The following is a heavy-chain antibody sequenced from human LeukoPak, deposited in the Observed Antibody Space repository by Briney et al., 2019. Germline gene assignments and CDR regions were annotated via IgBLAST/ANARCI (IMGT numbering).Heavy chain of an antibody. Sequence: GRSLRLSCAASGFTFSNYDMNWVRQAPGKGLDWVSYISSSSSTIYYADSVKGRFTISRDNAKNSLYLQMNSLRAEDTAVYYCTRGWFPWGQGTLVTVSS. J-gene: IGHJ5*02. CDR3: TRGWFP. V-gene: IGHV3-48*01. D-gene: IGHD3-10*01. CDR1: GFTFSNYD. CDR2: ISSSSSTI.